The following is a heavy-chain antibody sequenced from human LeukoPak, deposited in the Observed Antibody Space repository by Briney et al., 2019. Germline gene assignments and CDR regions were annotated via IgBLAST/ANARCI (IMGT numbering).Heavy chain of an antibody. D-gene: IGHD3-22*01. Sequence: ASVKVSCKASGYTFTSYYMHWVRQAPGQGLEWMGIINPSGGSTSCAQKFQGRVTMTRDTSTSTVYMELSSLRSEDTAVYYCARDVNYDSSGYYSAYFQHWGQGTLVTVSS. J-gene: IGHJ1*01. CDR3: ARDVNYDSSGYYSAYFQH. V-gene: IGHV1-46*01. CDR1: GYTFTSYY. CDR2: INPSGGST.